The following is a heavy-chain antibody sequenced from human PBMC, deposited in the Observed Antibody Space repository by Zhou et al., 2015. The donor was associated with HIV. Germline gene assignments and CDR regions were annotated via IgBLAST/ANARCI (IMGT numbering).Heavy chain of an antibody. CDR1: GFTFSDYY. J-gene: IGHJ4*02. CDR2: ISDSGSDK. D-gene: IGHD3/OR15-3a*01. V-gene: IGHV3-11*01. Sequence: QVQLVESGGGLVKPGGSLRLSCAASGFTFSDYYMVWIRRTPGKGLECISYISDSGSDKSYTDSVKGRFTISRDNAKKSLYLQMNSLRAEDTAIYYCVRDGAYGLDLRGALDWWGQGTLVTVSS. CDR3: VRDGAYGLDLRGALDW.